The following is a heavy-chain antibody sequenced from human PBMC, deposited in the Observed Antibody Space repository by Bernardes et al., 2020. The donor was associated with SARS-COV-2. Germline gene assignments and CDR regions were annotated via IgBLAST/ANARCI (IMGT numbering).Heavy chain of an antibody. J-gene: IGHJ4*02. V-gene: IGHV3-74*01. CDR1: GFDISRYW. CDR3: ARDKLRLRSLDY. Sequence: VGSLSLSCVVSGFDISRYWMYWVRQAPGKGPECVSRIKSDGTTTNYVDSVTGRFTISRDSAKNTLYLQMNSLRVEDTAVYYCARDKLRLRSLDYWGQGTLITVSS. D-gene: IGHD1-1*01. CDR2: IKSDGTTT.